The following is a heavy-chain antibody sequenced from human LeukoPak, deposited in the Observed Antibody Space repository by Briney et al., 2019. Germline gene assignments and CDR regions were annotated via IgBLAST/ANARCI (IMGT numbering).Heavy chain of an antibody. CDR2: IRGSGGGT. CDR3: ARDPNGDYIGAFDM. J-gene: IGHJ3*02. D-gene: IGHD4-17*01. V-gene: IGHV3-23*01. CDR1: GFIFSNYA. Sequence: PGGSLRLSCAASGFIFSNYALMWLRQSPGKGLEWVSAIRGSGGGTFYADSVKDRFTISRDNSKNTLYLQMNGLRAEDTAVYYCARDPNGDYIGAFDMWGRGTLVTVSS.